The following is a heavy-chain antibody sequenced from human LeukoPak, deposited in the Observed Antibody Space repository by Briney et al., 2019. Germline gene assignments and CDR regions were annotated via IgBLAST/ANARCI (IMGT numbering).Heavy chain of an antibody. J-gene: IGHJ6*02. CDR3: ARSVDEGSSWYGYYYYYGMDV. CDR2: IYYSGST. V-gene: IGHV4-59*01. D-gene: IGHD6-13*01. CDR1: GGSISSYY. Sequence: SETLSLTCTVSGGSISSYYWSWIRQPPGKGLEWIWYIYYSGSTSYNPSLKSRVTISVDTSKNQFSLKLSSVTAADTAVYYCARSVDEGSSWYGYYYYYGMDVWGQGTTVTVSS.